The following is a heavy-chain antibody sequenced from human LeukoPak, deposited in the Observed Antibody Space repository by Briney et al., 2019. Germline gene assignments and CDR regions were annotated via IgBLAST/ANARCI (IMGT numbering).Heavy chain of an antibody. J-gene: IGHJ4*02. Sequence: GGSLRLSCATSGFTFSPHYMDWVRQSPGQGLEWVGLIRNKANGYTTVYAASVKGRFTISRDDSKNSVYLQMDSLKTEDTAVYYCGDLGSAGADHWGQGTLVTVSS. D-gene: IGHD3-10*01. CDR2: IRNKANGYTT. CDR3: GDLGSAGADH. V-gene: IGHV3-72*01. CDR1: GFTFSPHY.